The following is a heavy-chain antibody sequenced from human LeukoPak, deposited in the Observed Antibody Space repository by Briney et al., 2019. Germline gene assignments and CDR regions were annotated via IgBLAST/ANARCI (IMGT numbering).Heavy chain of an antibody. CDR2: IYYSGST. J-gene: IGHJ4*02. D-gene: IGHD6-13*01. Sequence: PSQTLSLTCTVSGGSISSGDYYWSWIRQPPGKGLEWIGYIYYSGSTYYNPSLKSRVTISVDTSENQFSLKLRSVTAADTAMYYCARINIAADGNPLDYWGQGTLVTVSS. CDR1: GGSISSGDYY. CDR3: ARINIAADGNPLDY. V-gene: IGHV4-30-4*01.